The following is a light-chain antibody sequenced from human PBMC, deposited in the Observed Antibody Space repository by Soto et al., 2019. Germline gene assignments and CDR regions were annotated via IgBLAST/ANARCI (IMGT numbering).Light chain of an antibody. CDR2: DVS. CDR3: YSYTTSGTYL. Sequence: QSVLTQPASVSGSPGQSITISCTGTSSDVGTYNYVSWYQQYPAKAPKLMIYDVSNRPSGVSNRFSGSKSGNTASLSISGLQAEDEADYYCYSYTTSGTYLFGTGTKSPS. J-gene: IGLJ1*01. V-gene: IGLV2-14*01. CDR1: SSDVGTYNY.